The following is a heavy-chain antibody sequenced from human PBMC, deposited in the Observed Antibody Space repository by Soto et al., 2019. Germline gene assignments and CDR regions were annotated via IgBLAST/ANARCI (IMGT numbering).Heavy chain of an antibody. Sequence: GASVKVSCKASGGTFSSYTISWVRQAPGQGLEWMGRIIPILGIANYAQKFQGRVTITADKSTSTAYMELSSLRSEDTAVYYCAREVVVTLARGYYCMDVWGKGTTVTVSS. CDR2: IIPILGIA. CDR1: GGTFSSYT. CDR3: AREVVVTLARGYYCMDV. J-gene: IGHJ6*03. D-gene: IGHD2-21*02. V-gene: IGHV1-69*04.